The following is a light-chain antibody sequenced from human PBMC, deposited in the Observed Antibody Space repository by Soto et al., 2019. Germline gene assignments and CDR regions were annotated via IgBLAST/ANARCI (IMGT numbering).Light chain of an antibody. V-gene: IGLV2-23*01. CDR1: SSDVGSYNL. CDR2: EGS. Sequence: QSALTQPPSVSGSPGQSITISCTGTSSDVGSYNLVSWYQQHPGKAPKLMIYEGSKRPSGVSNRFSGSKSGNTASLTLSGLQAEDEADYYCCSYAGSSTHYVFGTGTKVTVL. CDR3: CSYAGSSTHYV. J-gene: IGLJ1*01.